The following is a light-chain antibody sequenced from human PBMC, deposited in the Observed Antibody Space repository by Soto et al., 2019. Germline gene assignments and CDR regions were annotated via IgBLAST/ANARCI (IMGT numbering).Light chain of an antibody. J-gene: IGLJ2*01. Sequence: QSALTQPASVSGSPGQSITISCTGTSSDVGLYNYVSWYQQHPGIAPKLMISEVSNRPSGVSNRFSGSNSGNTASLTISGLQAEDEADYYCSSYTSTSTLVFGGGTKLTVL. CDR2: EVS. CDR3: SSYTSTSTLV. V-gene: IGLV2-14*01. CDR1: SSDVGLYNY.